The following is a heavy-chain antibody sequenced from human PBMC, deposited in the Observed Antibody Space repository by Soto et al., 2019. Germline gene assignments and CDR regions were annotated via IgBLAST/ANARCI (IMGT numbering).Heavy chain of an antibody. CDR2: IHYSGTT. D-gene: IGHD1-1*01. V-gene: IGHV4-31*03. CDR3: TTGGDASKPGY. Sequence: SDTLSLTCTVSGGSISSSTYYRGWIRQDPGKGLEWIGFIHYSGTTYYNPSLKSRVAISVDTSRNDFSLRLSSVTAADTAVYYCTTGGDASKPGYWGQGTLVTVSS. J-gene: IGHJ4*02. CDR1: GGSISSSTYY.